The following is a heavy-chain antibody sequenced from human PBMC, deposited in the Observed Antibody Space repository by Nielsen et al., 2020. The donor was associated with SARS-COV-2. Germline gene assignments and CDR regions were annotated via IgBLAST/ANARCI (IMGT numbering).Heavy chain of an antibody. CDR2: TYYRSKWYN. J-gene: IGHJ6*02. CDR3: ARARGAYGDYYYYYGMDV. V-gene: IGHV6-1*01. D-gene: IGHD4-17*01. Sequence: WIRQSPSRGLEWLGRTYYRSKWYNDYAVSVKSRITINPDTSKNQFSLQLNSVTPEDTAVYYCARARGAYGDYYYYYGMDVWGQGTTVTVSS.